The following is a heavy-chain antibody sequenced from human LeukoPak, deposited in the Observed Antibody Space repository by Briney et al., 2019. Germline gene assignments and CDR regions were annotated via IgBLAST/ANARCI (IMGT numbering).Heavy chain of an antibody. CDR1: GFTFSSYS. J-gene: IGHJ4*02. V-gene: IGHV3-48*01. Sequence: PGGSLRLSCAASGFTFSSYSMNWVRQAPGKGLEWVSYISSSSSTLYYADSVKGRFTISRDNAKNSLYLQMNSLRAEDTAVYYCARVRHGSGTGDYWGQGTLVTVSS. CDR3: ARVRHGSGTGDY. CDR2: ISSSSSTL. D-gene: IGHD3-10*01.